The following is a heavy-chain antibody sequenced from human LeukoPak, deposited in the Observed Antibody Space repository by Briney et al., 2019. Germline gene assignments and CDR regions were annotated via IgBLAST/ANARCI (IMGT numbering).Heavy chain of an antibody. Sequence: SQTLSLTCAISGDSVSSNGAAWNWIRQSASRGLEWLGRKHYRSKWYNDYAVSVKSRITINPDTSKNQFSLQLNSVTPEDTAVYYCARGLQSSGYAFDIWGQGTMVTVSS. D-gene: IGHD6-19*01. CDR2: KHYRSKWYN. V-gene: IGHV6-1*01. J-gene: IGHJ3*02. CDR1: GDSVSSNGAA. CDR3: ARGLQSSGYAFDI.